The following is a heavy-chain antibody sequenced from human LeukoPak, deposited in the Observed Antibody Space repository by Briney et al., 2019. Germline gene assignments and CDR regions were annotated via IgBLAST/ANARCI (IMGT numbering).Heavy chain of an antibody. D-gene: IGHD6-13*01. CDR3: ARVRVSGSSWLVPMYYYYMDV. Sequence: ASVKVSCKASGYTFTSYGISWVRRAPGQGLEWMGWISAYNGNTNYAQKLQGRVTMTTDTSTSTAYMELRSLRSDDTAVYYCARVRVSGSSWLVPMYYYYMDVWGKGTTVTVSS. CDR2: ISAYNGNT. J-gene: IGHJ6*03. V-gene: IGHV1-18*01. CDR1: GYTFTSYG.